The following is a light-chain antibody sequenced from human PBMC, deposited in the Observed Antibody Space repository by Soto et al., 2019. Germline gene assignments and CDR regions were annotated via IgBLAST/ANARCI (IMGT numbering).Light chain of an antibody. CDR2: DVT. CDR3: CSYAGSYTYI. V-gene: IGLV2-11*01. Sequence: QSVLTQPRSVSGSPGQAVTISCNGSYSDVGTFYFVSWYQQYPGKGPKLIIYDVTERPSGVPDRFSGSKSGNTASLTISGLQAEDEADYYCCSYAGSYTYIFGSGTKVTVL. J-gene: IGLJ1*01. CDR1: YSDVGTFYF.